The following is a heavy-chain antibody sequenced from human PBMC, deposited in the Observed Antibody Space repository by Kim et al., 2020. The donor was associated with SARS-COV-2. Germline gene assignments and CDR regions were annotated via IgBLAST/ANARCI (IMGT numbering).Heavy chain of an antibody. V-gene: IGHV1-46*01. CDR3: AREALSGSYD. CDR2: ST. Sequence: STSYAQKFQGRVTMTRDTSTSTVYMELSSLRSEDTAVYYCAREALSGSYDWGQGTLVTVSS. D-gene: IGHD1-26*01. J-gene: IGHJ4*02.